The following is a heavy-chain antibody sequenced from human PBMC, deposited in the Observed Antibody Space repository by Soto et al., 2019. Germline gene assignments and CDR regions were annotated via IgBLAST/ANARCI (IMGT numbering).Heavy chain of an antibody. J-gene: IGHJ4*02. Sequence: ASVKVSFKACGYTFTSYGINWLRQAPGRGLEWMGWINPGNGNTKYSQQFQGRVIIDRDTSASTAYMELSSLRPEDTAVYYCARGGYFDSSNYLAYWGLGTLVTVSS. V-gene: IGHV1-3*01. CDR3: ARGGYFDSSNYLAY. CDR1: GYTFTSYG. CDR2: INPGNGNT. D-gene: IGHD3-22*01.